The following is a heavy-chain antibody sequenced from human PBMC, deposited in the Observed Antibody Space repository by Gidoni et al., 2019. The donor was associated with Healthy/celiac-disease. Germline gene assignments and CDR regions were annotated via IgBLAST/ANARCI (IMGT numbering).Heavy chain of an antibody. Sequence: EVQLVESGGGLVQPGGSPGLSCAAPGLTFRSSSMNWASQGPGKGMDWVSYNSSISSTIYYADSVKGRFTISRDNAKNSLYLQMNSRRDEDTAVYYCARGPYDFWSGYYMEEWGYGMDVWGQGTTVTVSS. CDR2: NSSISSTI. V-gene: IGHV3-48*02. CDR1: GLTFRSSS. D-gene: IGHD3-3*01. CDR3: ARGPYDFWSGYYMEEWGYGMDV. J-gene: IGHJ6*02.